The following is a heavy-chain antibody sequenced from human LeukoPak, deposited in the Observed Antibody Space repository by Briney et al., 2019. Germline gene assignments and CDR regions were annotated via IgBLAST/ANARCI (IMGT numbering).Heavy chain of an antibody. Sequence: EASVKVSCKASGYTFTGYYMYWVRQAPGQGLEWMGIINPSGGSTSYAQKFQGRVTMTRDMSTSTVYMELSSLRSEDTAVYYCARDLRTSGHFSGYYYYMDVWGKGTTVTVSS. CDR2: INPSGGST. CDR3: ARDLRTSGHFSGYYYYMDV. D-gene: IGHD3-10*01. J-gene: IGHJ6*03. V-gene: IGHV1-46*01. CDR1: GYTFTGYY.